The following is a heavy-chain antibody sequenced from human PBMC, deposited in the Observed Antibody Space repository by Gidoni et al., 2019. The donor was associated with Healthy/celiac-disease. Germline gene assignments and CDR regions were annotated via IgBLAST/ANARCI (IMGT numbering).Heavy chain of an antibody. CDR3: ARDGQLEPSPY. Sequence: EVQLVESGGGLVKPGGSLRPSCAASGSTFSSYSMNWVRQAPGKGLEWVSSISSSSSYIYYADSVKGRFTITRDNAKNSLYLQMNSLRAEDTAVYYCARDGQLEPSPYWGQGTLVTVSS. CDR2: ISSSSSYI. V-gene: IGHV3-21*01. CDR1: GSTFSSYS. J-gene: IGHJ4*02. D-gene: IGHD1-1*01.